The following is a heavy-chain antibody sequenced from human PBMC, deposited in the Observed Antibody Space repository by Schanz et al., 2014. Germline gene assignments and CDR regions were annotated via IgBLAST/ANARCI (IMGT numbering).Heavy chain of an antibody. CDR1: GFTFSSYA. CDR2: INQDGSEK. V-gene: IGHV3-7*01. CDR3: ARGVRIDY. J-gene: IGHJ4*02. D-gene: IGHD3-3*01. Sequence: QLLESGGGLVQPGGSLRLSCAASGFTFSSYAMSWVRQAPGKGLEWVTNINQDGSEKYYVDSVKGRFTISRDNAKNSLYLQMNSLTAEDTAVYYCARGVRIDYWGQGTLVTVSS.